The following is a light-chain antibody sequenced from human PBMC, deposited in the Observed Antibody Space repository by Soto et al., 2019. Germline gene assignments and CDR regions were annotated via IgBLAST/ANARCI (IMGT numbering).Light chain of an antibody. CDR3: QQFAISTT. CDR1: HNIERW. V-gene: IGKV1-5*01. Sequence: IQMTQSPSTLSASVGDRVTITCRASHNIERWMAWYQQKPGKAPSLLIFDASTLHSGVPSRSSGSGSGTDFTLTISSLQPDDFATYYCQQFAISTTFGQGTKVEVK. J-gene: IGKJ1*01. CDR2: DAS.